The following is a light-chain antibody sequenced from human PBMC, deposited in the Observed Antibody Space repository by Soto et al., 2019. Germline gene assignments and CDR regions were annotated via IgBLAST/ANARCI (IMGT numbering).Light chain of an antibody. CDR3: QQYNSWPIT. V-gene: IGKV3D-15*01. CDR1: QSINRD. J-gene: IGKJ5*01. CDR2: GAS. Sequence: EIVMTQSPATLSVSPGESATHTCRASQSINRDLAWYVQKPGQAPRRVIYGASTWGTGVPPRFTGSGSGTEFTLTISGLQSEDFAVYYRQQYNSWPITFGHGTRLENK.